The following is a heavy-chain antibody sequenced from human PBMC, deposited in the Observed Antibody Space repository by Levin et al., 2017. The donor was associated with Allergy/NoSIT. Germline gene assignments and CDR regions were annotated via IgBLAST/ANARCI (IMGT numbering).Heavy chain of an antibody. J-gene: IGHJ6*02. CDR2: ISSSGSTI. CDR3: ARDRDHSSGWWPGMDV. CDR1: GFTFSSYE. Sequence: SCAASGFTFSSYEMNWVRQAPGKGLEWVSYISSSGSTIYYADSVKGRFTISRDNAKNSLYLQMNSLRAEDTAVYYCARDRDHSSGWWPGMDVWGQGTTVTVSS. D-gene: IGHD6-19*01. V-gene: IGHV3-48*03.